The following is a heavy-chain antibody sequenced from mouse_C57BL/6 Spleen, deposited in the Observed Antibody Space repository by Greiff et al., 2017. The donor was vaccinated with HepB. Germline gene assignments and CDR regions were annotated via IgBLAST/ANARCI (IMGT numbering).Heavy chain of an antibody. CDR1: GYTFTSYW. V-gene: IGHV1-72*01. CDR2: IDPNSGGT. J-gene: IGHJ3*01. Sequence: VKQSCKASGYTFTSYWMHWVKQRPGRGLEWIGRIDPNSGGTKYNEKFKSKATLTVDKPSSTAYMQLSSLTSEDSAVYYCARIGSNWETWFAYWGQGTLVTVSA. D-gene: IGHD4-1*01. CDR3: ARIGSNWETWFAY.